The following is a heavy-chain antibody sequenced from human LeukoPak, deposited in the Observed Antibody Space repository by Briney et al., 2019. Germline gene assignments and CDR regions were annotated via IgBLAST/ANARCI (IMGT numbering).Heavy chain of an antibody. D-gene: IGHD3-22*01. CDR1: GYSISSGYY. J-gene: IGHJ3*02. CDR3: ASCFISDDSKGNHAFDI. Sequence: PSETLSHTCAVSGYSISSGYYWGWVRQPPGKGLEWIGSFYHGDSTYYNPSLKSRVTISVDTSKNQFSLKLTSVTAADTAVYYCASCFISDDSKGNHAFDIWGQGTVVTASS. CDR2: FYHGDST. V-gene: IGHV4-38-2*01.